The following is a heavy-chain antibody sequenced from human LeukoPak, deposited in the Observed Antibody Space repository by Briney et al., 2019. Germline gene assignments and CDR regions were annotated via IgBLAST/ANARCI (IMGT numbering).Heavy chain of an antibody. Sequence: RPGGSLRLSCAASGFTFSSYAMSWVRQTAGKGLVWVSAISGGSTYYADSVKGRFTISRDNSKNTLYLQMNSLRAEDTAVYYCAKGEYCSGGICRQTDAFDIWGQGTMVTVSS. D-gene: IGHD2-15*01. CDR1: GFTFSSYA. CDR2: ISGGST. V-gene: IGHV3-23*01. J-gene: IGHJ3*02. CDR3: AKGEYCSGGICRQTDAFDI.